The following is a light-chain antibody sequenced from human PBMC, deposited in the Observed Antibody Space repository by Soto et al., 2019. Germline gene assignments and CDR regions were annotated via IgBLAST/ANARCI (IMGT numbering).Light chain of an antibody. J-gene: IGLJ1*01. V-gene: IGLV2-23*01. Sequence: QSALTQPASVSGSPGQSITISCTGTSSDVGSYNLVSWYQQHPGKGPKLMIYEGSKRPSGVPNRFSGSKSGNKASLKIFGLQAEDEADYYCCSYAGSRHVFGTGTKGTVL. CDR2: EGS. CDR3: CSYAGSRHV. CDR1: SSDVGSYNL.